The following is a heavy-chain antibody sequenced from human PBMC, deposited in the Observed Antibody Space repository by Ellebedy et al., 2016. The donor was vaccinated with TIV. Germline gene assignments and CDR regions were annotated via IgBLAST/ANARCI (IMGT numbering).Heavy chain of an antibody. Sequence: AASVKVSCKASGYTFTSYDINWVRQATGQGLEWMGWMNPNSGNTGYAQKFQGRVTITRNTSISTAYMELSSLRSEDTAVYYCARVQGYYGSGSYYIPSFYYYYGMDVWGQGTTVTVSS. V-gene: IGHV1-8*03. CDR2: MNPNSGNT. CDR1: GYTFTSYD. D-gene: IGHD3-10*01. J-gene: IGHJ6*02. CDR3: ARVQGYYGSGSYYIPSFYYYYGMDV.